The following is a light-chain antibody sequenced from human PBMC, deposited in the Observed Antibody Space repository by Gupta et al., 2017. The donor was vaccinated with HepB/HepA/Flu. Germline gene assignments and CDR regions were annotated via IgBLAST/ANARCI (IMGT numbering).Light chain of an antibody. CDR1: QDITNY. Sequence: DIQMTQSPSSLSASVGDRVTITCQATQDITNYLNWYQQKPGKAPKLLIYDASKLETGVPLRFIGSGSGTDFSLTISSLQPEDIATYYCQQYANCPPTFGGGTKVEIK. V-gene: IGKV1-33*01. CDR3: QQYANCPPT. CDR2: DAS. J-gene: IGKJ4*01.